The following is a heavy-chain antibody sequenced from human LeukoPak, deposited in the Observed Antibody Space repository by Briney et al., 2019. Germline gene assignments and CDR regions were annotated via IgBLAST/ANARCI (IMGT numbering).Heavy chain of an antibody. J-gene: IGHJ4*02. CDR1: GYTFTSYG. CDR2: MNPNSGNT. CDR3: ASSGSTDSYYFDY. D-gene: IGHD3-10*01. V-gene: IGHV1-8*02. Sequence: ASVKVSCKASGYTFTSYGINWVRQATGQGLEWMGWMNPNSGNTGYAQKFQGRVTMTRDTSISTAYMELSSLRSEDTAVYYCASSGSTDSYYFDYWGQGTLVTVSS.